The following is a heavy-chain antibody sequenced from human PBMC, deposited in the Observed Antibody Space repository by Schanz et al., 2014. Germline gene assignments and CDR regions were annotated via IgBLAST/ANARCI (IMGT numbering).Heavy chain of an antibody. D-gene: IGHD6-13*01. V-gene: IGHV3-48*01. CDR3: VCQTGSPNY. CDR1: GFTFSDYS. Sequence: EVQLVESGGGWVQPGGSLRLSCAASGFTFSDYSMNWVRQAPGKGPEWVSYIRSSSTPIYYADSVKGRFTISRDNAKRSLFLQMNSLRVEDTAVYFCVCQTGSPNYWGQGTLVTVSS. CDR2: IRSSSTPI. J-gene: IGHJ4*02.